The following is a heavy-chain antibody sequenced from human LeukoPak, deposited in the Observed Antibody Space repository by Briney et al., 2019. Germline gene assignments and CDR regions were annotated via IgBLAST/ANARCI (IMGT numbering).Heavy chain of an antibody. Sequence: VASVKVSCKASGYTFTSYGISWVRQAPGQGLEWMGWISAYNGNTNYAQKLQGRVTMTTDTSTSTAYMELGSLRSDDTAVYYCARDYSTIVATTGETDYWGQGTLVTVSS. D-gene: IGHD5-12*01. CDR2: ISAYNGNT. J-gene: IGHJ4*02. V-gene: IGHV1-18*01. CDR3: ARDYSTIVATTGETDY. CDR1: GYTFTSYG.